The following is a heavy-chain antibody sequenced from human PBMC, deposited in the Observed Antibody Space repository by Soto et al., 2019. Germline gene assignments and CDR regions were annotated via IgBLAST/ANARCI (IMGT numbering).Heavy chain of an antibody. J-gene: IGHJ4*02. D-gene: IGHD5-12*01. CDR3: ARDRRDGYKRYFEF. CDR2: IDPSNSYT. Sequence: PGESLKISCKGSGYSFTSYWITWVRQMPGKGLEWMGRIDPSNSYTNYSPSFQGHVTISVDKSINTAYLQWSSLKASDTAVYFCARDRRDGYKRYFEFWGQGNQVTSPQ. CDR1: GYSFTSYW. V-gene: IGHV5-10-1*01.